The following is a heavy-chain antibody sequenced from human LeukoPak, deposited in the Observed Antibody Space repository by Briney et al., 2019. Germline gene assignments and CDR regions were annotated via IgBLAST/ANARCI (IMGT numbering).Heavy chain of an antibody. V-gene: IGHV3-7*05. CDR2: IKQDGSER. CDR1: GFTFSNYW. CDR3: ARDSSPGYYDYVWGTYPRY. J-gene: IGHJ4*02. D-gene: IGHD3-16*02. Sequence: PGGSLRLSCAASGFTFSNYWVSWVRQALGKGLEWVANIKQDGSERYYVDSVKGRFTISRDNAKNSLYLQMNSLRAEDTAVYYCARDSSPGYYDYVWGTYPRYWGPGTLVTVSS.